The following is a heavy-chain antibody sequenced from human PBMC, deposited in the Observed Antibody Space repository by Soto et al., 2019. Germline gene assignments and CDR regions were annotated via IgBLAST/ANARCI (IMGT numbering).Heavy chain of an antibody. J-gene: IGHJ4*02. CDR2: IWYDGTTQ. CDR3: ARDRLHYDSGVSTMYFDY. D-gene: IGHD3-22*01. V-gene: IGHV3-33*01. Sequence: QVPLVESGGVVVQPGRSLRLSCAASGFPLSSFGMHWVRQAPGKGLDWVAVIWYDGTTQYYADSVKGRFTISTDNSKNTPYLQMNSLRAEDTAVYYCARDRLHYDSGVSTMYFDYWGEGTLVTVSS. CDR1: GFPLSSFG.